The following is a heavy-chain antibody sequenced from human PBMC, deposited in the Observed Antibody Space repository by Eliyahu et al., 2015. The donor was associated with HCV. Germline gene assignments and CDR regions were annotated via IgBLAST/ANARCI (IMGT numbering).Heavy chain of an antibody. D-gene: IGHD2-21*01. Sequence: QLQLQESGPGLVKPSETLSLTCTVSGGSISSSRYYWGWIRQPPGKGLQWIGSIYYSGSTYYNPSLKSRVTISVDTSKNQFSLNLSSVTAADTAVYYCARSVIFDYWGQGTLVTVSS. CDR1: GGSISSSRYY. V-gene: IGHV4-39*01. J-gene: IGHJ4*02. CDR3: ARSVIFDY. CDR2: IYYSGST.